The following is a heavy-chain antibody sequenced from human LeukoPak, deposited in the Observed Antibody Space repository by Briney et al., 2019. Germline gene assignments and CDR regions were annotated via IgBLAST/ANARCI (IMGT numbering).Heavy chain of an antibody. CDR2: IYHSGST. V-gene: IGHV4-34*01. J-gene: IGHJ4*02. D-gene: IGHD1-26*01. CDR3: ARTYSGSYLAYFDY. CDR1: GGSFSGYY. Sequence: SETLSLTCAVYGGSFSGYYWSWIRQPPGKGLEWIGSIYHSGSTYYNPSLKSRVTISVDTSKNQFSLKLSSVTAADTAVYYCARTYSGSYLAYFDYWGQGTLVTVSS.